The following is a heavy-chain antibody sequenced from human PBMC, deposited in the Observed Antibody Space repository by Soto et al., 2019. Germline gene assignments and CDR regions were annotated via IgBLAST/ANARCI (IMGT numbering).Heavy chain of an antibody. V-gene: IGHV4-31*02. J-gene: IGHJ5*02. CDR1: GGPISSGGYY. Sequence: PSETLSLTXTVSGGPISSGGYYWNWIRQHPGKGLEWIGYIYCSGSTYYNPSLESRLTISVDTSKNQFSLKLSSVTAADTAVYYCARGYGDSPYNWFDPWGQGTLVTVSS. D-gene: IGHD4-17*01. CDR2: IYCSGST. CDR3: ARGYGDSPYNWFDP.